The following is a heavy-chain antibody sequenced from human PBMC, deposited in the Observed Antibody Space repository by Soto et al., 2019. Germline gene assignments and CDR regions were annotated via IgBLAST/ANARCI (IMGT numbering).Heavy chain of an antibody. CDR3: ARDRYAAATATFLDH. J-gene: IGHJ4*02. Sequence: GGSLRLSCAVSGVIFSSNAMHWARQAPGKGLEWVAVISYDGKNEYYADSVKGRFTISRDNSKNTLYLQMNSLKPDDTAVYYCARDRYAAATATFLDHWGQGALVTVSS. CDR1: GVIFSSNA. CDR2: ISYDGKNE. V-gene: IGHV3-30*04. D-gene: IGHD2-15*01.